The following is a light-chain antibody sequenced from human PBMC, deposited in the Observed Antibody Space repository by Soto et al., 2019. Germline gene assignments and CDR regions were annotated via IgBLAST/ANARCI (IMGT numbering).Light chain of an antibody. V-gene: IGLV2-23*01. CDR2: EGS. CDR1: SSDIGFYNL. Sequence: QSALTQPASVSGSPGQSITISCTGTSSDIGFYNLVSWYQKHPGKAPKLMIYEGSKRPSGVSNRFSGSKSGNTASLTISGLQADDEADYFCCSFAGSSTVVFGGGTKVTVL. CDR3: CSFAGSSTVV. J-gene: IGLJ2*01.